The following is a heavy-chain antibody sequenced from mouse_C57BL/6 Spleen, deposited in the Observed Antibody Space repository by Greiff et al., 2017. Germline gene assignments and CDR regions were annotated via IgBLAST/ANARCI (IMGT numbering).Heavy chain of an antibody. J-gene: IGHJ4*01. CDR3: ARSYYGSSSYAMDY. D-gene: IGHD1-1*01. V-gene: IGHV5-6*02. CDR2: ISSGGSYT. CDR1: GFTFSSYG. Sequence: DVMLVESGGDLVKPGGSLKLSCAASGFTFSSYGMSWVRQTPDKRLEWVATISSGGSYTYYPDSVKGRFTISRDNAKNTLYLQMSSLKSEDTAMYYCARSYYGSSSYAMDYWGQGTSVTVSS.